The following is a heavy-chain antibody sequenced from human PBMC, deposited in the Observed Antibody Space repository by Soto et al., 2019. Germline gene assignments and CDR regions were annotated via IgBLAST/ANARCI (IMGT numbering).Heavy chain of an antibody. J-gene: IGHJ4*02. Sequence: DSVKVSCKATGYPFTTFAMHLVRQAPGQSPEWLGWINAGSGYTKYSQNFHDRVTISSDTSARTAYMELSSLRSGDTAIYYCARDRVSLAMFGVPVGVFKNWGQGTLVTVSS. V-gene: IGHV1-3*01. CDR2: INAGSGYT. D-gene: IGHD3-3*01. CDR1: GYPFTTFA. CDR3: ARDRVSLAMFGVPVGVFKN.